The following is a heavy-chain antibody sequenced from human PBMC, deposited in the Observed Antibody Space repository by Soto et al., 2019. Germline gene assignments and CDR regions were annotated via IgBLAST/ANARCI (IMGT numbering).Heavy chain of an antibody. D-gene: IGHD3-10*01. Sequence: APVKVSFKASGYTFTTYGISWVRQAPGQGLEWLGWINTHNGNTNYAQNLQGRVIMTADTSTSTAYMELRSLRSDDTAIYYCTREGSAPYYYYGMDAWGQGTTVTVSS. CDR1: GYTFTTYG. J-gene: IGHJ6*02. CDR2: INTHNGNT. CDR3: TREGSAPYYYYGMDA. V-gene: IGHV1-18*01.